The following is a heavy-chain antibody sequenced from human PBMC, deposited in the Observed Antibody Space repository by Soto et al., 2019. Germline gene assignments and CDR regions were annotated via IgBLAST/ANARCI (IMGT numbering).Heavy chain of an antibody. CDR3: ARARGTYANWFDP. D-gene: IGHD1-1*01. V-gene: IGHV3-48*02. CDR2: ISSSGNTI. CDR1: GFTFSNYS. Sequence: PGGSLRLSCAASGFTFSNYSMNWVRQAPGKGLEWVSYISSSGNTIYYIDSVKGRFTISRDNAKNSLYLQMNSLRDEDTAVYYCARARGTYANWFDPWGQGTLVTVS. J-gene: IGHJ5*02.